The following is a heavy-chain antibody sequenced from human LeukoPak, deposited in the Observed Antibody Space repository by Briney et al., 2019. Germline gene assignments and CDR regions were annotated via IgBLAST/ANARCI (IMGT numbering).Heavy chain of an antibody. D-gene: IGHD3-9*01. CDR1: GYTFTSYG. J-gene: IGHJ4*02. Sequence: GASVKVSRKASGYTFTSYGISWVRQAPGQGLEWMGWISAYNGNTNYAQKLQGRVTMTTDTSTSTAYMELRSLRSDDTAVYYCARDDPYYDILTGYCLFDYWGQGTLVTVSS. V-gene: IGHV1-18*01. CDR2: ISAYNGNT. CDR3: ARDDPYYDILTGYCLFDY.